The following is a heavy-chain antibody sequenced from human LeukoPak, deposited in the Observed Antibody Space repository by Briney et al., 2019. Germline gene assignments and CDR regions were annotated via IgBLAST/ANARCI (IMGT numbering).Heavy chain of an antibody. Sequence: SETLSLTCTVSGGSISSDDYYWSWIRQPPGKGLEWIGYIYYSGSTYYNPSLKSRVTISVDTSKNQFSLKLSSVTAADTAVYYCARVASDSYDSSGYQPYFDYWGQGTLVTVSS. D-gene: IGHD3-22*01. J-gene: IGHJ4*02. CDR2: IYYSGST. V-gene: IGHV4-30-4*01. CDR1: GGSISSDDYY. CDR3: ARVASDSYDSSGYQPYFDY.